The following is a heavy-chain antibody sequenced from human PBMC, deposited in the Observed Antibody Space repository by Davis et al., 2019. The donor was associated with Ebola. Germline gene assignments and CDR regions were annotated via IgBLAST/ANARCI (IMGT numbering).Heavy chain of an antibody. CDR2: ISSVGSTI. CDR1: GGSISSSN. CDR3: ARLATAMVPFDY. J-gene: IGHJ4*02. D-gene: IGHD3-10*01. V-gene: IGHV3-48*03. Sequence: LSLTCAVSGGSISSSNWWSWVRQAPGKGLEWISYISSVGSTIYYADSVKGRFTISRDNAKNSLSLQMNSLRAEDTAVYYCARLATAMVPFDYWGRGTLVTVSS.